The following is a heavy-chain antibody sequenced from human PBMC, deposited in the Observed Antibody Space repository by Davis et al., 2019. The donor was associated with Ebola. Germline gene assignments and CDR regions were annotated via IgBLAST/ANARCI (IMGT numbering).Heavy chain of an antibody. Sequence: GESLKISCAASGFTFSSYSMNWVRQAPGKGLEWVSVIYSGGSTYYADSVKGRFTISRHNSKNTLYLQMNSLRAEDTAVYYCARAMGYSSSWYYWGQGTLVTVSS. CDR3: ARAMGYSSSWYY. D-gene: IGHD6-13*01. CDR2: IYSGGST. V-gene: IGHV3-53*04. CDR1: GFTFSSYS. J-gene: IGHJ4*02.